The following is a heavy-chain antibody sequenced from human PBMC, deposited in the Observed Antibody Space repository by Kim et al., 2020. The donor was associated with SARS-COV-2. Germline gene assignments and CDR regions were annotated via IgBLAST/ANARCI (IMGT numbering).Heavy chain of an antibody. Sequence: GGSLRLSCAASGFTVSSNYMSWVRQAPGKGLEWVSVIYSGGSTYYADSVKGRFTISRDNSKNTLYLQMNSLRAEDTAVYYCASGYCSSTSCPDYYYYGMDVWGQGTTVTVSS. CDR1: GFTVSSNY. CDR3: ASGYCSSTSCPDYYYYGMDV. CDR2: IYSGGST. V-gene: IGHV3-53*01. J-gene: IGHJ6*02. D-gene: IGHD2-2*03.